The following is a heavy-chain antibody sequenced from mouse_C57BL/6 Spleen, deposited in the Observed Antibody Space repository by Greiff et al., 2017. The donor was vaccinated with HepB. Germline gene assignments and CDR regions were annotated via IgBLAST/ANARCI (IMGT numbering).Heavy chain of an antibody. Sequence: VQLQQSGAELARPGASVKLSCKASGYTFTSYGISWVKQRTGQGLEWIGEIYPRSGNTYYNEKFKGKATLTADKSSSTAYMELRSLTSEDSAVYFCARRGVYDSYYSFDYWGQGTTLTVSS. CDR3: ARRGVYDSYYSFDY. D-gene: IGHD2-3*01. CDR1: GYTFTSYG. V-gene: IGHV1-81*01. CDR2: IYPRSGNT. J-gene: IGHJ2*01.